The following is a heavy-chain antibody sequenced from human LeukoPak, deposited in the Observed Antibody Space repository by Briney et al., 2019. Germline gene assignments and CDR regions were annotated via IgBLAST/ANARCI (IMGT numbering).Heavy chain of an antibody. CDR2: INPNSGGT. J-gene: IGHJ4*02. CDR1: GYTFTGYY. V-gene: IGHV1-2*02. D-gene: IGHD7-27*01. Sequence: GASVKVSCKASGYTFTGYYMHWVRQAPGQGLEWMGWINPNSGGTNYAQKFQGRVTMTEDTSTDTAYMELSSLRSEDTAVYYCATGDRLLKTPYYFDYWGQGTLVTVSS. CDR3: ATGDRLLKTPYYFDY.